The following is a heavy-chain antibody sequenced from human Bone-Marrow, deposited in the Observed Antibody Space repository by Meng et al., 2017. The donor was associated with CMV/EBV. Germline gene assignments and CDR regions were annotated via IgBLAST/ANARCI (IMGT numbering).Heavy chain of an antibody. Sequence: GESLKISCAASGFTFSSYGMHWVRQAPGKGLEWVAVIWYDGSNKYYADSVKGRFTISRENSKNTLYLQMNSLRAEETAVYYWSKDLGGRDGFGMDVWGEETTVTVS. CDR3: SKDLGGRDGFGMDV. J-gene: IGHJ6*02. CDR2: IWYDGSNK. V-gene: IGHV3-33*06. CDR1: GFTFSSYG. D-gene: IGHD3-16*01.